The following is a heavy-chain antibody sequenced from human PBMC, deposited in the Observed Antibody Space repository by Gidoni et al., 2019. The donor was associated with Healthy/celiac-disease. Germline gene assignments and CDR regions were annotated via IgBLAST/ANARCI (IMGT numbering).Heavy chain of an antibody. D-gene: IGHD6-13*01. CDR2: LNHSGST. CDR1: GVSFSGYY. J-gene: IGHJ4*02. Sequence: QVQLQQLVAGLLMPSATLSLSCAVYGVSFSGYYWSCIRQPPGKGLEWIGELNHSGSTNYNPSLKSRVTISVDTSKNQFSLKLSYVTAEETAVYYCAGESRYRKDRYSSRGLWSPNYYFDYWGQGTLVTVSS. V-gene: IGHV4-34*01. CDR3: AGESRYRKDRYSSRGLWSPNYYFDY.